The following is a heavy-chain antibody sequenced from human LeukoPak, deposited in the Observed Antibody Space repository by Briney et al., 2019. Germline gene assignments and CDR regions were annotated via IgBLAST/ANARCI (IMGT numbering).Heavy chain of an antibody. D-gene: IGHD4-11*01. CDR1: GFTFSDYA. Sequence: GGSLRLSCVASGFTFSDYAMSWVRQAPGKGLEWVSTFKTNYNQVYYAESVRGRFTISTDNSKNTAYLQMNSLRVEDTALYYCARSVPDYTRFDFWGQGALVTVSS. CDR2: FKTNYNQV. V-gene: IGHV3-23*05. CDR3: ARSVPDYTRFDF. J-gene: IGHJ4*02.